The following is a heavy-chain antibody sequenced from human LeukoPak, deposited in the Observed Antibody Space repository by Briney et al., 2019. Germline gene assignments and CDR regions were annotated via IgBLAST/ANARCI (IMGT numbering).Heavy chain of an antibody. Sequence: PSETLSLTCTVSGGSVSSYYWSWIRQPVGKGLEWIGRIYASGTINYSPSLKSRVTMPMDTSKNQFSLKLSSVTAADTAVYYCARGSGYVNFDFWGQGTLVTVSS. CDR3: ARGSGYVNFDF. V-gene: IGHV4-4*07. CDR2: IYASGTI. D-gene: IGHD5-12*01. CDR1: GGSVSSYY. J-gene: IGHJ4*02.